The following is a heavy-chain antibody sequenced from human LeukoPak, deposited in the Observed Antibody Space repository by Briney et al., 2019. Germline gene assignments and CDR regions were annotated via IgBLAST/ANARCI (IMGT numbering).Heavy chain of an antibody. CDR2: ISVGSNYI. CDR1: GYTFSSYS. CDR3: ARLRRNSDRSGYYYYYDY. J-gene: IGHJ4*02. Sequence: GGSQRLSCAASGYTFSSYSINWVRQAPGKGLEWVSSISVGSNYIYYADSVRGRFSISRDDARNSLYLQMDSLRGDDTAVYYCARLRRNSDRSGYYYYYDYWGQGTLVTVSS. D-gene: IGHD3-22*01. V-gene: IGHV3-21*01.